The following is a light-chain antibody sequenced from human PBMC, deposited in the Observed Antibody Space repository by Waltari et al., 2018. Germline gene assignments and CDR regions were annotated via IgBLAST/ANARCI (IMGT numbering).Light chain of an antibody. J-gene: IGLJ7*01. CDR3: GTWDSSLSGAV. CDR2: EDV. CDR1: HSNIGNNY. V-gene: IGLV1-51*02. Sequence: QSVLTQPPSVSAAPGQRVTISCSGGHSNIGNNYVSWYRQFPGTAPKLLIYEDVGRPSWGPGRFAGCKAGTSATLDITGLQAGDEADYYCGTWDSSLSGAVCGGGTHLTVL.